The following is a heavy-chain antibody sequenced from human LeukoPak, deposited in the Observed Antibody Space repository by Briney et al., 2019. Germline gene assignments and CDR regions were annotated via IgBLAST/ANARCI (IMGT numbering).Heavy chain of an antibody. Sequence: GGSLRLSCAASGFTFSSYAMSWVRQAPGKGLEWVSVIYSGGSTYYADSVKGRFTISRDNSKNTLYLQMNSLRAEDTAVYYCARAPRGNSRNYWGQGTLVTVSS. J-gene: IGHJ4*02. D-gene: IGHD4-23*01. CDR1: GFTFSSYA. CDR2: IYSGGST. V-gene: IGHV3-66*01. CDR3: ARAPRGNSRNY.